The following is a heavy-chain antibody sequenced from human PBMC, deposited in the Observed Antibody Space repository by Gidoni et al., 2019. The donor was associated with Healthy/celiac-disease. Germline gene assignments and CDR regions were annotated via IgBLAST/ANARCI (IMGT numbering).Heavy chain of an antibody. CDR1: GFPFSRSS. J-gene: IGHJ6*02. D-gene: IGHD5-18*01. Sequence: EVQLVESGGGLVQPGGSLRLSCAASGFPFSRSSMNGVRQAPGKGLEWVSYISSSSSTIYYADSVKGRFTTSRDNAKNSLYLQMNSLRDEDTAVYYCARDDVQLWPHYYYYYGMDVWGQGTTVTVSS. CDR3: ARDDVQLWPHYYYYYGMDV. V-gene: IGHV3-48*02. CDR2: ISSSSSTI.